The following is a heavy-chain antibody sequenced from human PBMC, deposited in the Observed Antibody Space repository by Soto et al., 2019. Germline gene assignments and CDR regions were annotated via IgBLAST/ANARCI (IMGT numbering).Heavy chain of an antibody. Sequence: SETLSLTCTVSGGSISSGGYYWSWIRQHPGKGLEWIGYIYYSGSTYYNPSLKSRVTISVDTSKNQFSLKLSSVTAADTAVYYCARAGMAAAGDEVGSDFDYWGQGTLVTVSS. CDR3: ARAGMAAAGDEVGSDFDY. V-gene: IGHV4-31*03. D-gene: IGHD6-13*01. CDR2: IYYSGST. CDR1: GGSISSGGYY. J-gene: IGHJ4*02.